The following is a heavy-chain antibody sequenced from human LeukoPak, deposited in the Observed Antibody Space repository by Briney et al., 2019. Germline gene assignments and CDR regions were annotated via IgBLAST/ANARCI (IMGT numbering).Heavy chain of an antibody. D-gene: IGHD2-15*01. J-gene: IGHJ4*02. CDR1: GYTFTNYG. V-gene: IGHV1-18*01. Sequence: ASVKVSCKAFGYTFTNYGISWVRQAPGQGLEWMGWISGYNGNTNYAQKLQGGVTMTTDTSTSTAYMELRSLRSDDTAVYYCARVAPNRRYCSGGSCLNYFDYWGQGTLVTVSS. CDR2: ISGYNGNT. CDR3: ARVAPNRRYCSGGSCLNYFDY.